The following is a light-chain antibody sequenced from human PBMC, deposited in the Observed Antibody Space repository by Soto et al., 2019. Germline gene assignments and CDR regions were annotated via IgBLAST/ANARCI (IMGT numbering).Light chain of an antibody. CDR2: AAS. CDR3: QQYYSTPIT. Sequence: DIQMTQSPSSLSASVGDRVTITCRASQSISNYLAWYQQKPGEVPKLLIYAASTLQSGVPSRFSGSGSGTDFTLTISSLQAEDVAVYYCQQYYSTPITFGQGTRLEIK. CDR1: QSISNY. V-gene: IGKV1-27*01. J-gene: IGKJ5*01.